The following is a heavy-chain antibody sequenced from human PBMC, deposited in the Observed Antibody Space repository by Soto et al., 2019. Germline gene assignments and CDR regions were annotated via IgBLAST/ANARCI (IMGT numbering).Heavy chain of an antibody. J-gene: IGHJ4*02. CDR1: GFTFSDHY. Sequence: PGGSLRLSCVASGFTFSDHYVDWVRQAPGKGLEWVGRIRNKANSYTTKYATSVSGRFTISRDDSENSRYLQMNSLKTEDTAVYYCARDLRNDLSTGPYWGQGTLVTVSS. D-gene: IGHD3-9*01. V-gene: IGHV3-72*01. CDR3: ARDLRNDLSTGPY. CDR2: IRNKANSYTT.